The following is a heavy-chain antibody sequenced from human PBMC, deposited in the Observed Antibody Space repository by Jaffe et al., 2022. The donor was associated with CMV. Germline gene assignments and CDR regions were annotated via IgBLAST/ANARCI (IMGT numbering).Heavy chain of an antibody. V-gene: IGHV3-33*08. J-gene: IGHJ3*02. CDR1: GFTFSSYG. Sequence: QVQLVESGGGVVQPGRSLRLSCAASGFTFSSYGMHWVRQAPGKGLEWVAVIWYDGSNKYYADSVKGRFTISRDNSKNTLYLQMNSLRAEDTAVYYCARDQEADAFDIWGQGTMVTVSS. CDR2: IWYDGSNK. CDR3: ARDQEADAFDI.